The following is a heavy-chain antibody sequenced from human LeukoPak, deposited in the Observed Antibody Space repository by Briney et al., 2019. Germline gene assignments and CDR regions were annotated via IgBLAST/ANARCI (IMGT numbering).Heavy chain of an antibody. CDR2: IYYSGST. CDR1: GGSISSYY. CDR3: ARGRYYDSSGYRVDFDY. Sequence: LETLSLTCTVSGGSISSYYWSWIRQPPGKGLEWIGYIYYSGSTNYNPSLKSRVTISVDTFKNQFSLKLSSVTAADTAVYYCARGRYYDSSGYRVDFDYWGQGTLVTVSS. V-gene: IGHV4-59*01. D-gene: IGHD3-22*01. J-gene: IGHJ4*02.